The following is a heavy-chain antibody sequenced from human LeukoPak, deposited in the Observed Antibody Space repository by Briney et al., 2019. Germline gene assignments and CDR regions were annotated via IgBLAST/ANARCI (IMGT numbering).Heavy chain of an antibody. Sequence: ASVKVSCKVSGYTLTELSMHWVRQAPGKGLEWMGGFDPEDGETIYAQKFQGRVTMTEDTSTDTAYMELSSLRSEDTAVYYCARRLYYYDSSGHDAFDIWGQGTMVTVSS. CDR1: GYTLTELS. V-gene: IGHV1-24*01. CDR2: FDPEDGET. D-gene: IGHD3-22*01. CDR3: ARRLYYYDSSGHDAFDI. J-gene: IGHJ3*02.